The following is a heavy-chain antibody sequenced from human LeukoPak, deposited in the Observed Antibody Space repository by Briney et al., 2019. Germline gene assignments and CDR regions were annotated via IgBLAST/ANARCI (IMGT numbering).Heavy chain of an antibody. V-gene: IGHV1-69*13. CDR2: IIPIFGTA. Sequence: SVKVSCKASGGTFSSYAISWVRQAPGQGLEWMGGIIPIFGTANYAQKFQGRVTITADESTSTAYMELSSLRSEDTAVYYCAREGDYYDSSGYWDDAFDIWGQGTMVTASS. D-gene: IGHD3-22*01. J-gene: IGHJ3*02. CDR1: GGTFSSYA. CDR3: AREGDYYDSSGYWDDAFDI.